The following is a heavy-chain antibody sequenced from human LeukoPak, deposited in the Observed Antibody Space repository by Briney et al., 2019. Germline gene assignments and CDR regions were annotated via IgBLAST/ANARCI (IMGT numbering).Heavy chain of an antibody. J-gene: IGHJ3*02. Sequence: ASVKVSCKASGYTFTNYYFHWVRQAPGQGLEWMGIINPSGGSTSYAQKFQGRVTITADKSTSTAYMELSSLRSEDTAVYYCARMRDNWNVCVFDIWGQGTMVTVSS. D-gene: IGHD1-1*01. CDR1: GYTFTNYY. CDR3: ARMRDNWNVCVFDI. V-gene: IGHV1-46*01. CDR2: INPSGGST.